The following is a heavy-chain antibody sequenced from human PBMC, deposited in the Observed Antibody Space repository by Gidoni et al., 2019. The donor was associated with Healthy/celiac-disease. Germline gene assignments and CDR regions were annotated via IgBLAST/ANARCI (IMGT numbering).Heavy chain of an antibody. CDR1: GYTFTGYY. V-gene: IGHV1-2*02. CDR3: ASLITFGEVILVAFDI. Sequence: QVQLVQSGAEVKKPGASVKVSCKASGYTFTGYYMHWVRQAPGQGLEWMGWINPNSGGTNYAQKFQGRVTMTRDTSISTAYMELSRLRSDDTAVYYCASLITFGEVILVAFDIWGQGTMVSVSS. CDR2: INPNSGGT. J-gene: IGHJ3*02. D-gene: IGHD3-16*01.